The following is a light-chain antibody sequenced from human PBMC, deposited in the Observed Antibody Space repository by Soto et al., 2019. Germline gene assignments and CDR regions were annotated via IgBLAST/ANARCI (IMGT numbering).Light chain of an antibody. Sequence: EIVLTQSPSTLSLSPGERATLSCRASQSVSSYLAWYQQKPGQAPRLLIYGASTRATGIPARISGSGSGTDFTLTISRLEPEDSAVYYCQQYGRTFGGGTRLEIK. CDR3: QQYGRT. J-gene: IGKJ5*01. V-gene: IGKV3-11*01. CDR1: QSVSSY. CDR2: GAS.